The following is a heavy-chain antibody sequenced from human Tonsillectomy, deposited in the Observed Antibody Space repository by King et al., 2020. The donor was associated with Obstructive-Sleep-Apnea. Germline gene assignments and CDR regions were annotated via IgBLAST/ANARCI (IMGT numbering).Heavy chain of an antibody. CDR3: VKKGVHPPYHGIDV. CDR2: IIPSLGTA. CDR1: GGTLNTYG. Sequence: EQLVQSGAEVKKPGSSVKVSCKTSGGTLNTYGINWVRKAPGQGLEWMGGIIPSLGTANYAQKCQGRVTITADKSTRTVYMELNSLRSEDTAIYYCVKKGVHPPYHGIDVWGQGTPVTVSS. D-gene: IGHD2-8*01. V-gene: IGHV1-69*06. J-gene: IGHJ6*02.